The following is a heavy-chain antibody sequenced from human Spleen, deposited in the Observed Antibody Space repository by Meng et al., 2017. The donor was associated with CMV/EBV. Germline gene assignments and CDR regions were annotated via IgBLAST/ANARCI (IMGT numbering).Heavy chain of an antibody. Sequence: GGSSTTNNGWNWVRQAPGKGLEWIGNIIHSGTTYYNPSLRSRVTISLDKSKNHFSLKLNSVTAADTAVYYCARAYCGGDCYSGFDYWGQGSLVTVSS. CDR2: IIHSGTT. V-gene: IGHV4-4*02. CDR3: ARAYCGGDCYSGFDY. CDR1: GGSSTTNNG. J-gene: IGHJ4*02. D-gene: IGHD2-21*01.